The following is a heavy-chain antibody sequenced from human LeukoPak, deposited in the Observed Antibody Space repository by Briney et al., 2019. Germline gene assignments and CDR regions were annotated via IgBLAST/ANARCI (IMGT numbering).Heavy chain of an antibody. CDR2: IKQDGSEK. D-gene: IGHD2-2*01. CDR3: AKESNIVVVPAARGRPVWYFDY. J-gene: IGHJ4*02. CDR1: GFTFSSYW. Sequence: GGSLRLSCAASGFTFSSYWMSWVRQAPGKGLEWVANIKQDGSEKYYVDSVKGRFTISRDNAKNSLYLQMNSLRAEDTAVYYCAKESNIVVVPAARGRPVWYFDYWGQGTLVTVSS. V-gene: IGHV3-7*03.